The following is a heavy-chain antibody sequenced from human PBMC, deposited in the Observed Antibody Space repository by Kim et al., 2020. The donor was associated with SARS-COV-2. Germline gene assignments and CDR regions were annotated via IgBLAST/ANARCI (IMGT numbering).Heavy chain of an antibody. CDR3: TRGRDYIPN. Sequence: SETLSLTCTVSGGSTTSYFWSWIRQPPGKGLEWIAYMYHSGETDYNPSLNSRVTISVDTSKNQVFLRMTSVTAADAAVYYCTRGRDYIPNWGQGILVTVSS. CDR2: MYHSGET. D-gene: IGHD3-16*01. V-gene: IGHV4-59*13. CDR1: GGSTTSYF. J-gene: IGHJ4*02.